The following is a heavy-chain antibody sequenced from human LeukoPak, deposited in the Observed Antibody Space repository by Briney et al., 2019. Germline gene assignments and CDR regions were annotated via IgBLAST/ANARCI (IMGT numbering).Heavy chain of an antibody. CDR3: ARVSPRGTYYYDSSGSFDP. CDR1: GGTFSSYA. Sequence: SVKVSCKASGGTFSSYAISWVRQAPGQGLEWMGGIIPIFGTANYTQKFQGRVTITADESTSTAYMELSSLRSEDTAVYYCARVSPRGTYYYDSSGSFDPWGQGTLVTVSS. J-gene: IGHJ5*02. CDR2: IIPIFGTA. D-gene: IGHD3-22*01. V-gene: IGHV1-69*13.